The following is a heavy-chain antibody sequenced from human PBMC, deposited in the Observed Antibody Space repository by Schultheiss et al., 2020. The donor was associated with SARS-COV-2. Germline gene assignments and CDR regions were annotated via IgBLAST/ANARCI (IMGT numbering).Heavy chain of an antibody. Sequence: GGSLRLSCAASGFTFSSYPMHWVRQAAGKGLEWVAVLSDDGSYKYYADSVKGRFTISRDNSKNTLYLQMNSLRPEDTAVYYCARDEFYSGSGSYYDSGDYYYYGMDVWGQGTTVTVAS. CDR2: LSDDGSYK. V-gene: IGHV3-30*04. J-gene: IGHJ6*02. D-gene: IGHD3-10*01. CDR3: ARDEFYSGSGSYYDSGDYYYYGMDV. CDR1: GFTFSSYP.